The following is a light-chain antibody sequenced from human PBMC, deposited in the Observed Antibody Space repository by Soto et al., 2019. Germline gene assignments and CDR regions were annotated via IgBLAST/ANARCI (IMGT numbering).Light chain of an antibody. CDR2: AAS. J-gene: IGKJ1*01. CDR3: QRTWT. V-gene: IGKV1-39*01. CDR1: QSICSY. Sequence: DIQMTQSLSSLYASVGDRVTITCRASQSICSYLNWYQQKPGKAPKLLIYAASSLQSGVPSRFNGSGSGTDFTLTISSLQPEDFATYYCQRTWTFGQGTKVDIK.